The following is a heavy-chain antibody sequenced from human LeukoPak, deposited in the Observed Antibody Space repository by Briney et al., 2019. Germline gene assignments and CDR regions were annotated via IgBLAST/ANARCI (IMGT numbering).Heavy chain of an antibody. CDR2: IYTSGSA. J-gene: IGHJ4*02. D-gene: IGHD2-2*02. CDR1: GGSISSYY. V-gene: IGHV4-4*07. Sequence: PSETLSLTCTVSGGSISSYYWSWIRQPAGKGLEWIGRIYTSGSANYNPSLKSRVTMSVDTSKNQFSLKLSSVTAADTAVYYCARWVGYCSSTSCYIDYWGQGTLLTVSS. CDR3: ARWVGYCSSTSCYIDY.